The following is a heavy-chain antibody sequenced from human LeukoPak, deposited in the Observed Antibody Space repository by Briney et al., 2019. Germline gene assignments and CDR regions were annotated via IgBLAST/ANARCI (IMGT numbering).Heavy chain of an antibody. CDR2: IYHSGST. J-gene: IGHJ3*02. CDR3: ASRGYCSSTSCYYAFDI. Sequence: SETLSLTCTVSGGSISSGGYYWSWIRQPPGKGLEWIGYIYHSGSTYYNPSLKSRVTISVDRSKNQFSLKLSSVTAADTAVYYCASRGYCSSTSCYYAFDIWGQGTMVTVSS. V-gene: IGHV4-30-2*01. CDR1: GGSISSGGYY. D-gene: IGHD2-2*01.